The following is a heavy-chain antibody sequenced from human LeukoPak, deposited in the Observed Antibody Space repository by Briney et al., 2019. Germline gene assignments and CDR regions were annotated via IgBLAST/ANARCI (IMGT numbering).Heavy chain of an antibody. CDR3: ARGGVLRYFDWLSPYYYYYMDV. D-gene: IGHD3-9*01. CDR1: GYTFTSYD. V-gene: IGHV1-8*01. J-gene: IGHJ6*03. Sequence: ASVKVSCKASGYTFTSYDINWVRQATGQGLEWMGWMNPDSGNTGYAQKFQGRVTMTRNTSISTAYMELSSLRSEDTAVYYCARGGVLRYFDWLSPYYYYYMDVWGKGTTVTISS. CDR2: MNPDSGNT.